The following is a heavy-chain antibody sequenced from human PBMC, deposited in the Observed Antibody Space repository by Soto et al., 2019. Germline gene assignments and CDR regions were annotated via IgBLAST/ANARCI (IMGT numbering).Heavy chain of an antibody. CDR1: GYSFAGYW. D-gene: IGHD3-22*01. Sequence: SLKISCKGSGYSFAGYWITWVRQKPGKGLEWMGRIDPSDTQTYYSPSFRGHVTISVTKSITTVFLQWSSLRASDTAMYYCARQIYDSDTGPNFQYYFDSWGQGTPVTVSS. V-gene: IGHV5-10-1*01. CDR3: ARQIYDSDTGPNFQYYFDS. J-gene: IGHJ4*02. CDR2: IDPSDTQT.